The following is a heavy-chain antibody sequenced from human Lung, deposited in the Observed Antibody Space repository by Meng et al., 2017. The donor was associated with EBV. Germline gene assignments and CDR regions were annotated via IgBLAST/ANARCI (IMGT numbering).Heavy chain of an antibody. CDR1: GGYLSPYY. V-gene: IGHV4-34*02. J-gene: IGHJ4*02. CDR3: ARLYRGGWYL. Sequence: QRWGAGLLKPSTALSLTCAVYGGYLSPYYWSWIPQPPGKGLEWIGEINRSGSTNSNPSLKSRLTVSMDTSKNQFSLKLSSVTAADTAVYYCARLYRGGWYLWGRGTLVTVSS. D-gene: IGHD6-19*01. CDR2: INRSGST.